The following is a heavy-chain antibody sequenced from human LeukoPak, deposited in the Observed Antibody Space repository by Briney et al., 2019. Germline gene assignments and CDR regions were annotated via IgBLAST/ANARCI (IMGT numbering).Heavy chain of an antibody. CDR1: GGSISSSSYY. Sequence: SETLSLTCTVSGGSISSSSYYWGWIRQPPGKGLEWIGSIYYSGSTYYNPSLKSRVTISVDTSKNQFSLKLSSVTAADTAVYYCARRSWGYDSSGYYYELRAFDIWGQGTMVTVSS. CDR2: IYYSGST. CDR3: ARRSWGYDSSGYYYELRAFDI. J-gene: IGHJ3*02. D-gene: IGHD3-22*01. V-gene: IGHV4-39*01.